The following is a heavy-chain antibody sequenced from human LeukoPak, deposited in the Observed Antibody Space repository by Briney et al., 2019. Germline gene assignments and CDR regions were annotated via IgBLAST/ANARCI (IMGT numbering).Heavy chain of an antibody. D-gene: IGHD5-12*01. CDR3: ARQSYSGYDYSAVDY. J-gene: IGHJ4*02. Sequence: GESLKISCKGSGYSFTSYWIGWVRQMPGKGLEWMGIIYPGDSDTRYSPSFQGQVTISADKSISTAYLQWGSLKASDTAMYYCARQSYSGYDYSAVDYWGQGTLVTVSS. CDR2: IYPGDSDT. V-gene: IGHV5-51*01. CDR1: GYSFTSYW.